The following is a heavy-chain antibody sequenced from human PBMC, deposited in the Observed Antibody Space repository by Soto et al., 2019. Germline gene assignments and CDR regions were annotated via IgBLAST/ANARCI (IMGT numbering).Heavy chain of an antibody. CDR3: ARQSAIGGLDGAFDI. Sequence: QVQLVQSGAEVKKPGSSVKVSCKASVGTFSSYAISWVRQAPGQGLEWMGGIIPIFGTANYAQNFQGRVTITADESTSTAYMELSSLRSEDTAVYYCARQSAIGGLDGAFDIWGQGTVVTVSS. CDR1: VGTFSSYA. D-gene: IGHD3-3*01. CDR2: IIPIFGTA. J-gene: IGHJ3*02. V-gene: IGHV1-69*12.